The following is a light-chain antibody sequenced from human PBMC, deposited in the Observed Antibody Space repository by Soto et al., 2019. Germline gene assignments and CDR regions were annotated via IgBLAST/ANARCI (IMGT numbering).Light chain of an antibody. V-gene: IGLV2-14*01. CDR1: SSDVGGYNY. CDR2: DVN. J-gene: IGLJ1*01. CDR3: CSFAGSYSYYV. Sequence: QSALTQPASVSGSPGQSIAISCTGTSSDVGGYNYVSWYHQYPGKAPKLMIFDVNNRPSGVSDRFSGSKSGNTASLTISGFYPEEEGDYYCCSFAGSYSYYVFGIGTRATVL.